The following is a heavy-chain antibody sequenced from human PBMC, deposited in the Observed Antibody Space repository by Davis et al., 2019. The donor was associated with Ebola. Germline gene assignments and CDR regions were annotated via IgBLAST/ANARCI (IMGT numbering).Heavy chain of an antibody. CDR2: IGSRGGET. J-gene: IGHJ3*02. CDR3: ARVPRESTMIVVVSHAFDI. CDR1: GFTFNNYA. D-gene: IGHD3-22*01. Sequence: GESLKISCAASGFTFNNYAMNWVRQAPGKGLEWVSSIGSRGGETYYADSVKGRFTISRDNAKNSLYLQMNSLRAEDTAVYYCARVPRESTMIVVVSHAFDIWGQGTMVTVSS. V-gene: IGHV3-21*01.